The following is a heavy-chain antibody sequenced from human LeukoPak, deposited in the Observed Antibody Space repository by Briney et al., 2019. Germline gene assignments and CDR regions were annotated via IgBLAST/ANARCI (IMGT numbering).Heavy chain of an antibody. CDR2: ISSSGSTI. V-gene: IGHV3-48*03. D-gene: IGHD3-10*02. CDR3: AELGITMIGGV. J-gene: IGHJ6*04. Sequence: GGSLRLSCAASGFTFSSYETNWDRQAPGKGLEWVSYISSSGSTIYYADSVKGRFTISRDNAKNSLYLQMNSLRAEDTAVYYCAELGITMIGGVWGKGTTVTISS. CDR1: GFTFSSYE.